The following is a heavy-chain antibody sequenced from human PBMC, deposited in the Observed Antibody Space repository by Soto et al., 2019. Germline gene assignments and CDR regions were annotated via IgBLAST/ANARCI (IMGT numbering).Heavy chain of an antibody. J-gene: IGHJ6*02. V-gene: IGHV3-30*18. Sequence: GGSLRLSCAASGFTFSSYGMHWVRQAPGKGLEWVAVISYDGSNKYYADSVKGRFTISRDNSKNTLYLQMNSLRAEDTAVYYCAKSRGGDYYYGMDVWGQGTTVTVSS. CDR1: GFTFSSYG. D-gene: IGHD3-10*01. CDR2: ISYDGSNK. CDR3: AKSRGGDYYYGMDV.